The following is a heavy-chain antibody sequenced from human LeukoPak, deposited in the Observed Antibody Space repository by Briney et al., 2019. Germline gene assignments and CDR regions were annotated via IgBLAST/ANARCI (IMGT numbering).Heavy chain of an antibody. Sequence: QTGGSLRLSCATSGFTFSSYEMNWVRQAPGKGLEGVSYISSSGSTIYYADSVKGRFTTSRDNARNSLYLQMNSLRAQDTAVYYCARLDYYGSGSYFDYWGQGTLVTVSS. CDR3: ARLDYYGSGSYFDY. CDR1: GFTFSSYE. J-gene: IGHJ4*02. CDR2: ISSSGSTI. V-gene: IGHV3-48*03. D-gene: IGHD3-10*01.